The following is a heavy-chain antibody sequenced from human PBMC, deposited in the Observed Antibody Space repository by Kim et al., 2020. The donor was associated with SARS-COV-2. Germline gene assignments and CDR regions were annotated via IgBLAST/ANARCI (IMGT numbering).Heavy chain of an antibody. D-gene: IGHD1-1*01. J-gene: IGHJ4*02. V-gene: IGHV3-30*18. CDR1: GFTFSSYG. CDR3: AKEVNNWNDGIDY. Sequence: GGSLRLSCAASGFTFSSYGMHWVRQAPGKGLEWVAVISYDGSNKYYADSVKGRFTISRDNSKNTLYLQMNSLRAEDTAVYYCAKEVNNWNDGIDYWGQGTLVTVSS. CDR2: ISYDGSNK.